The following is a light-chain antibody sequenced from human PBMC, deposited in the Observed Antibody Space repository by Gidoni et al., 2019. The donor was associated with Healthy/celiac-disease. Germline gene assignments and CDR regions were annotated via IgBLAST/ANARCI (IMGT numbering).Light chain of an antibody. CDR2: AAS. Sequence: IQLTKSPSSLSASVGDRVTITSRPSQSISSYLNWYQQKPGKAPKLLIYAASSLQSGVPSRFSGSGSGTDFTLTISSLQPEDFATYYCQQSYSTLWTFGQGTKVEIK. CDR1: QSISSY. J-gene: IGKJ1*01. CDR3: QQSYSTLWT. V-gene: IGKV1-39*01.